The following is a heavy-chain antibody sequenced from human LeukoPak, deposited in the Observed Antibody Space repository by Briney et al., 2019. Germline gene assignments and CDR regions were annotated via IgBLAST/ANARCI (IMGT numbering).Heavy chain of an antibody. CDR2: IYTSGST. J-gene: IGHJ4*02. CDR3: ARDLPFDY. V-gene: IGHV4-61*02. Sequence: SQTLSLTCTVSGGSISSGSYYWSWIRQPAGKGLEWIGRIYTSGSTNYNPSLKSRVTISVDTSKNQFSLKPSSVTAADTAVYYCARDLPFDYWGQGTLVTVSS. CDR1: GGSISSGSYY.